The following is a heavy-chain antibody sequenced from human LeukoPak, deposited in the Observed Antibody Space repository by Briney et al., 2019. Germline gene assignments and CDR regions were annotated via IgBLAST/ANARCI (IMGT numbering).Heavy chain of an antibody. CDR1: AFTFSEYS. V-gene: IGHV3-11*01. J-gene: IGHJ4*02. CDR2: ITESGGTE. Sequence: GGSLRLSCVGSAFTFSEYSMSWIRQAPGRELEWISSITESGGTEYYADSVKGRFSISRDNAKSALYLQMNSLRAEDTAVYYCARDMYDSSGYYPAFLGWGQGTLVTVSS. D-gene: IGHD3-22*01. CDR3: ARDMYDSSGYYPAFLG.